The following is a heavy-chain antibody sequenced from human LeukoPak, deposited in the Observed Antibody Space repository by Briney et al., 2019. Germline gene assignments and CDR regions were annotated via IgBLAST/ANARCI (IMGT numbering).Heavy chain of an antibody. CDR3: ARRDGYNK. CDR2: IRSKVNNFAA. J-gene: IGHJ4*02. V-gene: IGHV3-73*01. CDR1: GFTFSDSA. Sequence: GGSLRLSCAASGFTFSDSAIHWVRQASGKGLEWVCRIRSKVNNFAAAYGASAEGRFTVSRDNSNNTLYLQMNSLRAEDTAVYYCARRDGYNKWGQGTLVTVSS. D-gene: IGHD5-24*01.